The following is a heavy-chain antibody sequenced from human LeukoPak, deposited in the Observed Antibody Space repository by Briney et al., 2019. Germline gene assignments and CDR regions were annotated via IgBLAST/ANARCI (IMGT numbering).Heavy chain of an antibody. V-gene: IGHV1-69*04. CDR3: ATSSLAAPKGNYFDY. J-gene: IGHJ4*02. CDR2: IIPILGIA. D-gene: IGHD6-6*01. Sequence: ASVKVPCKASGGTFSSYAISWVRQAPGQGLEWMGRIIPILGIANYAQKFQGRVTITADKSTSTAYMELSSLRSEDTAVYYCATSSLAAPKGNYFDYWGQGTLVTVSS. CDR1: GGTFSSYA.